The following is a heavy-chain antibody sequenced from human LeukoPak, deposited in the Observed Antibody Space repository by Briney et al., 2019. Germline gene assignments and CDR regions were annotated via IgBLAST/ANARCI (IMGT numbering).Heavy chain of an antibody. CDR3: ARGLVVVPAAMGVGYYYYYGMDV. D-gene: IGHD2-2*01. CDR1: GGSISSYY. Sequence: SETLSLTCTVSGGSISSYYWSWIRQPPGKGLEWIGEINHSGSTNYNPSLKSRVTISVDTSKNQFSLKLSSVTAADTAVYYCARGLVVVPAAMGVGYYYYYGMDVWGQGTTVTVSS. CDR2: INHSGST. V-gene: IGHV4-34*01. J-gene: IGHJ6*02.